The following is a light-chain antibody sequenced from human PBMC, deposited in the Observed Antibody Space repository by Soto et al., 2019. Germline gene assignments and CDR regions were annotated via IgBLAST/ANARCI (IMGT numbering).Light chain of an antibody. CDR3: SSFTSTSTWM. J-gene: IGLJ3*02. Sequence: QSALTQPASVSGSPGQSITISCTGTSSDVGGYHYVSWYQQHPGKAPKLMIYDVSNRPSGVSNRFSGSKSGNTASLTISGLQAEDEADYYCSSFTSTSTWMFGGGTKLTVL. CDR2: DVS. CDR1: SSDVGGYHY. V-gene: IGLV2-14*03.